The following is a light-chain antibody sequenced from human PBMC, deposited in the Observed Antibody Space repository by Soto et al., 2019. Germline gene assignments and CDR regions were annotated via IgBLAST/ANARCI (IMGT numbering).Light chain of an antibody. V-gene: IGKV1-39*01. CDR3: QQSYHFPLT. CDR1: QSITNY. Sequence: DIQMTQSPSSLSASVGDRVTITCRASQSITNYLNWYQQKPGKAPKRLIYAASSLQGGVPSRFSGSGSGTDSTLTITSLQPEDFATYYCQQSYHFPLTFGGGTKVEIK. CDR2: AAS. J-gene: IGKJ4*01.